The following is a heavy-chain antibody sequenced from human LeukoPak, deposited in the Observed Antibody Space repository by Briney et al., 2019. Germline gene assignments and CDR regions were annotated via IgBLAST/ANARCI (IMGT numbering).Heavy chain of an antibody. CDR1: GYTFTSYD. J-gene: IGHJ4*02. V-gene: IGHV1-8*01. CDR2: MNPNSGNT. CDR3: ASINTVRRHDY. Sequence: ASVKVSCKASGYTFTSYDINWVRQATGQGLEWMRWMNPNSGNTGYAQKFQGRVTITADKSTSTAYMELSSLRSEDTAVYYCASINTVRRHDYWGQGTLVTVSS. D-gene: IGHD4-17*01.